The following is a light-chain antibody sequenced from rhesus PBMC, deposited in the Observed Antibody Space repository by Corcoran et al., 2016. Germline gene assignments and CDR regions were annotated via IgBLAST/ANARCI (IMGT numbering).Light chain of an antibody. J-gene: IGKJ2*01. V-gene: IGKV2-104*02. CDR2: EVS. Sequence: DIVMTQTPLSLPVTPGEPASISCRSSQSLLDSEDGNTYLDWYLQKPGQSPQLLIYEVSNRASGVPERFSGSGSDTDCTLKISRVEAEDVGVYYCMQALEFPYSFGQGTKVEIK. CDR1: QSLLDSEDGNTY. CDR3: MQALEFPYS.